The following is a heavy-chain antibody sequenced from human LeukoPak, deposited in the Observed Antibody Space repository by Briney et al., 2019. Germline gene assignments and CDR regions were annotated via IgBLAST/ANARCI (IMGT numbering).Heavy chain of an antibody. Sequence: SETLSLTCAAYGGSFSGYYWSWIRQPPGKGLEWIGEINHSGSTNYNPSLKSRVTISVDTSKNQFSLKLSSVTAADTAVYYCARRHRWNYFDYWGQGTLVTVSS. J-gene: IGHJ4*02. CDR3: ARRHRWNYFDY. V-gene: IGHV4-34*01. CDR2: INHSGST. CDR1: GGSFSGYY. D-gene: IGHD1-1*01.